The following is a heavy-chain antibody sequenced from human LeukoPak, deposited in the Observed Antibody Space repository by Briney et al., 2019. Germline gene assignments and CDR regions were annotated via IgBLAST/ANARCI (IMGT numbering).Heavy chain of an antibody. D-gene: IGHD4-23*01. CDR2: IYYSGNT. J-gene: IGHJ4*02. CDR1: GGSISSYY. CDR3: ARNDYGGNPGLDY. Sequence: PSETLSLTCTVSGGSISSYYWSWIRQPPGKGLEWIGYIYYSGNTNYNPSLKSRVTMSIDTSKNQFSLKLNSVTAADTAVYYCARNDYGGNPGLDYWGQGTLVTVSS. V-gene: IGHV4-59*01.